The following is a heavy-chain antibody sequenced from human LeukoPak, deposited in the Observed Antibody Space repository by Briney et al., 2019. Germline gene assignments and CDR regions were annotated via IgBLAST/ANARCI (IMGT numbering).Heavy chain of an antibody. CDR1: GFTFSNYA. CDR2: ISVSGGSI. D-gene: IGHD2-2*01. CDR3: AKEHSVLAMMRGLDS. J-gene: IGHJ4*02. Sequence: GGSLRLSCATSGFTFSNYALHWVRQAPGKGLEWVSGISVSGGSIYYADSVTGRFTISRDNSKDTLYLQMNSLRVEDTALYYCAKEHSVLAMMRGLDSWGQGTLVTVSS. V-gene: IGHV3-23*01.